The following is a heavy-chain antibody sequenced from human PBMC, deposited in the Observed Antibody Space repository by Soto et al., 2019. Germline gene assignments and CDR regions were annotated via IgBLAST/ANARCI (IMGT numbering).Heavy chain of an antibody. D-gene: IGHD4-17*01. Sequence: QVQLVESGGGVVQPGRSLRLSCAASGFIFSTYDMRWVREAPGKGLDWVAVIWYDGSNQDYADSVKGRFTISRDNSKNRLFLQMNSLRGEDTAVYYCARAYGVKSGTFDFWGQGTMVTVSS. J-gene: IGHJ3*01. CDR1: GFIFSTYD. CDR2: IWYDGSNQ. V-gene: IGHV3-33*01. CDR3: ARAYGVKSGTFDF.